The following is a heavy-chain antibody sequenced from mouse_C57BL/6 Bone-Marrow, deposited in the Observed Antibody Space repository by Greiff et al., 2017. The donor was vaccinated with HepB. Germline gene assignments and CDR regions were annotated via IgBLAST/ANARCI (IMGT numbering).Heavy chain of an antibody. Sequence: QVHVKQSGAELARPGASVKLSCKASGYTFTSYGISWVKQRTGQGLEWIGEIYPRSGNTYYNEKFKGKATLTADKSSSTAYMELRSLTSEDSAVYFCARLYDYDGSNYWGQGTTLTVSS. CDR1: GYTFTSYG. CDR3: ARLYDYDGSNY. V-gene: IGHV1-81*01. CDR2: IYPRSGNT. J-gene: IGHJ2*01. D-gene: IGHD2-4*01.